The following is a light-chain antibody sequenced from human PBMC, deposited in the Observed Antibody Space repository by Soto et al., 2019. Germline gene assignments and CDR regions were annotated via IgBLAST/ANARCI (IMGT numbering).Light chain of an antibody. Sequence: QSALTQPASVSGSPGQSITISCTGTSSDVGANKYVSWYQQHPGKAPQLVIYEVSNRPSGVSNRFSGSKSGNTASLTISGLQAEDEADYYCSSFTPTTWVFGGGTKLTVL. CDR2: EVS. V-gene: IGLV2-14*01. CDR1: SSDVGANKY. J-gene: IGLJ3*02. CDR3: SSFTPTTWV.